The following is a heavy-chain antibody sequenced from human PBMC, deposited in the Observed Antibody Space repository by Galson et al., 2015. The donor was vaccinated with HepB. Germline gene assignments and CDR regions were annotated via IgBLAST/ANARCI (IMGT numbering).Heavy chain of an antibody. CDR1: GFTVSSNH. CDR3: ARAILSLRIAVAGPVYGMDV. D-gene: IGHD6-19*01. J-gene: IGHJ6*02. Sequence: SLRLSCAASGFTVSSNHMSWVRQAPGKGLEWVSVIYSGGSTYYADAVKGRLTIYRDKSKNTPYLHMNSLRAEDTAVYYCARAILSLRIAVAGPVYGMDVWGQGTTVTVSS. CDR2: IYSGGST. V-gene: IGHV3-66*01.